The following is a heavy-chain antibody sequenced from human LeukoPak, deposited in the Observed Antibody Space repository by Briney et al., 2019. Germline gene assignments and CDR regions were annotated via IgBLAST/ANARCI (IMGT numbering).Heavy chain of an antibody. V-gene: IGHV1-8*01. CDR1: GYTFTSYD. Sequence: ASVKVSCKASGYTFTSYDINWVRQATGQGLEWMGWMNPNSGNTGYAQKFQGRVTMTRNTSISTAYMELSSLRSEDTAVYYCARGRWVRYFDWLPLDYWGREPWSPSPQ. D-gene: IGHD3-9*01. CDR3: ARGRWVRYFDWLPLDY. J-gene: IGHJ4*02. CDR2: MNPNSGNT.